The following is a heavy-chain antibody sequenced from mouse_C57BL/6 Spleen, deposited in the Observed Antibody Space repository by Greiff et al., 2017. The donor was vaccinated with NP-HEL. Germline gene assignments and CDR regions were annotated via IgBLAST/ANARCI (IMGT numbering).Heavy chain of an antibody. CDR2: IYPGSGST. D-gene: IGHD2-4*01. CDR3: ARVRLRQGGYYFDY. CDR1: GYTFTSYW. V-gene: IGHV1-55*01. J-gene: IGHJ2*01. Sequence: QLQQPGAELVKPGASVKMSCKASGYTFTSYWITWVKQRPGQGLEWIGDIYPGSGSTNYNEKFKSKATLTVDTSSSTAYMQLSSLTSEDSAVYYCARVRLRQGGYYFDYWGQGTTLTVSS.